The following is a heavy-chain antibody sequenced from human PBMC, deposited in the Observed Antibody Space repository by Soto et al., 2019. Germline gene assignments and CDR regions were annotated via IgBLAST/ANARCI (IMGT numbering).Heavy chain of an antibody. CDR3: ARHPDYGDPYYFDY. J-gene: IGHJ4*02. CDR1: GGSISSYY. CDR2: IYYSGST. Sequence: QVQLQESGPGLVKPSETLSLTCTVSGGSISSYYWSWTRQPPGKGLEWIGYIYYSGSTNYNPSLKSRVTISVDTSKNQFSLKLSSVTAADTAVYYCARHPDYGDPYYFDYWGQGTLVTVSS. D-gene: IGHD4-17*01. V-gene: IGHV4-59*08.